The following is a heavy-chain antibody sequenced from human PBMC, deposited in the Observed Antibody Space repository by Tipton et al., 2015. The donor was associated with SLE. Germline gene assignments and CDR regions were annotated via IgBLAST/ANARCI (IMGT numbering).Heavy chain of an antibody. CDR2: ISSSSSYI. J-gene: IGHJ4*02. D-gene: IGHD3-10*01. CDR1: GFTFSSYS. CDR3: ARDESMVRGLDY. V-gene: IGHV3-21*01. Sequence: LRLSCAASGFTFSSYSMNWVRQAPGKGLEWVSSISSSSSYIYYADSVKGRFTISRDNAKNSLYLQMNSLRAEDTAVYYCARDESMVRGLDYWGQGTLVTVSS.